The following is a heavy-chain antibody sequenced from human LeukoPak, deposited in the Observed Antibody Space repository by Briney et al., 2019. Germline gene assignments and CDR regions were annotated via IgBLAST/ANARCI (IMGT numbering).Heavy chain of an antibody. Sequence: GGSLRLSCAVSGFTLRSYAMHWVRQAPGKGLEWVAVIWHDGSNKHYVDSVKGRFTISRDNAKSTLYLQMNSVRAEDTAVYYCARGRYCSSTSCYPNNDYGGQGTLV. J-gene: IGHJ4*02. CDR1: GFTLRSYA. CDR2: IWHDGSNK. CDR3: ARGRYCSSTSCYPNNDY. V-gene: IGHV3-33*01. D-gene: IGHD2-2*01.